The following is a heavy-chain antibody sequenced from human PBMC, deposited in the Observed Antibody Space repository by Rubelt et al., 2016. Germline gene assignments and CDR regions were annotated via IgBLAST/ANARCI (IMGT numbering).Heavy chain of an antibody. D-gene: IGHD2-2*01. J-gene: IGHJ4*02. Sequence: QVQLQESGPGLVKPSQTLSLTCTVSGVSLSSGAYYWTWIRHLPGKGLEWIGYIYSSGRSAHTPSLEGRLRTSVDTSKTQFSRKLSSVTAEDTAVYYCARDSTSFSLDYWGQGILVTVTS. CDR1: GVSLSSGAYY. V-gene: IGHV4-31*03. CDR2: IYSSGRS. CDR3: ARDSTSFSLDY.